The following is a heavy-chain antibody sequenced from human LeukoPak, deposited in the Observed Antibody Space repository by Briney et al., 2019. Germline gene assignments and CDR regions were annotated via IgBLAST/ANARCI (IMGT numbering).Heavy chain of an antibody. V-gene: IGHV1-69*04. CDR2: IIPILGIA. J-gene: IGHJ4*02. D-gene: IGHD1-26*01. CDR1: SYTFTSYG. CDR3: ARDVRIVGATTGFDY. Sequence: SVKVSCKASSYTFTSYGISWVRQAPGQGLEWMGRIIPILGIANYAQKFQGRVTITADKSTSTAYMELSSLRSEDTAVYYCARDVRIVGATTGFDYWGQGTLVTVSS.